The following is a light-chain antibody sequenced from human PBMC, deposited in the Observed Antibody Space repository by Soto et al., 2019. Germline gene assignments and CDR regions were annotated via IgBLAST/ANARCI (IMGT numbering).Light chain of an antibody. Sequence: QSALTQPPSASGSPGQSVTISCTGTSSDVGGYNYVSWYQQHPGKAPKLMIYEVSKRPSGVPDRFSGSKSGNTASLTVSGIQAGDEADYYCSSYAGSNNLGVFGTGTKVTVL. CDR1: SSDVGGYNY. J-gene: IGLJ1*01. V-gene: IGLV2-8*01. CDR2: EVS. CDR3: SSYAGSNNLGV.